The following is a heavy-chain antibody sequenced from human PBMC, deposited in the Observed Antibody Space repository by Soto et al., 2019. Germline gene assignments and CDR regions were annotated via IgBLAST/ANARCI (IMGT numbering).Heavy chain of an antibody. D-gene: IGHD3-10*01. CDR2: IYYSGST. Sequence: SETLSLTCTVSGGSISSGGYYWSWIRQHPGKGLEWIGYIYYSGSTYYNPSLKSRVTISVDTSKNQFSLKLSSVTAADTAVYYCGSYYYGSGSFDYWGQGTLVTVS. CDR3: GSYYYGSGSFDY. J-gene: IGHJ4*02. CDR1: GGSISSGGYY. V-gene: IGHV4-31*03.